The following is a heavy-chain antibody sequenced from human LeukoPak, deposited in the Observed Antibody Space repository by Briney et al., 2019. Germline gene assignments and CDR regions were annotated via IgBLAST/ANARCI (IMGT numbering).Heavy chain of an antibody. CDR3: ATDSRVPTAITKYCYYGMDV. J-gene: IGHJ6*02. Sequence: GASVKVSCKVSGYTLTELSMHWVRQAPGKGLEWMGGFDPEDGETIYAQKFQGRVTMTEDTSTDTAYMELSSLRSEDTAVYYCATDSRVPTAITKYCYYGMDVWGQGTTVTVSS. V-gene: IGHV1-24*01. CDR1: GYTLTELS. CDR2: FDPEDGET. D-gene: IGHD2-21*02.